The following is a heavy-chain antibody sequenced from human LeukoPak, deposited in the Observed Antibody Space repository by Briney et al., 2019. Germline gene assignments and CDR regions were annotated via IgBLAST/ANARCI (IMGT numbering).Heavy chain of an antibody. J-gene: IGHJ6*02. V-gene: IGHV3-48*01. D-gene: IGHD2-2*01. Sequence: GGSLRLSCAASGFTFSSYSMNWVRQAPGKGLEWVSYISSSSSTIYYADSVKGRFTISRDNAKNSLYLQMNSLRAEDTAVYYCAREEDIVVVPAAMDPDDYYYGMDVWGQGTTVTVSS. CDR3: AREEDIVVVPAAMDPDDYYYGMDV. CDR1: GFTFSSYS. CDR2: ISSSSSTI.